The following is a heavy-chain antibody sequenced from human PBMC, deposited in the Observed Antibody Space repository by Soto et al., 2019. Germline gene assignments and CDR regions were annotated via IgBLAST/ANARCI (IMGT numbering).Heavy chain of an antibody. D-gene: IGHD6-19*01. CDR1: GFTFSSNG. Sequence: QVQLVESGGGVVQPGRSLRLSCAASGFTFSSNGMYWVRQAPGKGLEWVAVISYDGSNKYQADSVKGRFTISRDNSKNTLYLQMNSLRAEDTAVYYCAKDHGYSSFCVDYWGQGTLVTVSS. CDR2: ISYDGSNK. CDR3: AKDHGYSSFCVDY. J-gene: IGHJ4*02. V-gene: IGHV3-30*18.